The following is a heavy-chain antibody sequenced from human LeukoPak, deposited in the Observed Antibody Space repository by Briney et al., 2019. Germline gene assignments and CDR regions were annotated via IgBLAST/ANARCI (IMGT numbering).Heavy chain of an antibody. CDR3: AKRSRWIAGGGAFDI. D-gene: IGHD6-19*01. CDR1: GFTFSSYG. V-gene: IGHV3-30*18. CDR2: ISYDGSNK. Sequence: GGSLRLSCAASGFTFSSYGMHWVRQAPGKGLEWVAVISYDGSNKYYADSVKGRFTISRDNSKNTLYLQMNSLRAEDTAVYYCAKRSRWIAGGGAFDIWGQGTMVTVSS. J-gene: IGHJ3*02.